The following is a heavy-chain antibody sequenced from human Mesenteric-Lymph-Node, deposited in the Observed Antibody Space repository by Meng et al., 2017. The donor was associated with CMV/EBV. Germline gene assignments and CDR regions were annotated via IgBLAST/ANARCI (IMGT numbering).Heavy chain of an antibody. J-gene: IGHJ6*02. CDR1: GFAFDEYG. CDR3: ARDQEGYYDSSGQAPYYYYYGMDV. V-gene: IGHV3-20*04. CDR2: ISLDGSNK. D-gene: IGHD3-22*01. Sequence: GESLKISCAASGFAFDEYGMSWVRQAPGKGLEWVSGISLDGSNKAHAPSVRGRFTISRDNAKASVYLQMNSLRAEDTAVYYCARDQEGYYDSSGQAPYYYYYGMDVWGQGTTVTVSS.